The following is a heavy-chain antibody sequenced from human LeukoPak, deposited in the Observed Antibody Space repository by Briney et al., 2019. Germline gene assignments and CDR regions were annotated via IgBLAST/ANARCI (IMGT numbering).Heavy chain of an antibody. D-gene: IGHD4/OR15-4a*01. CDR1: GFTFSSYA. J-gene: IGHJ4*02. V-gene: IGHV3-23*01. CDR2: ISGSGGST. CDR3: ARDTLGEGEDANYAVYYFDY. Sequence: GSLRLSCAASGFTFSSYAMNWVRQAPGKGLEWVSAISGSGGSTYYADSVKGRFTISRDNSKNTLYLQMNSLRADDTAVYYCARDTLGEGEDANYAVYYFDYWGQGTVVTVSS.